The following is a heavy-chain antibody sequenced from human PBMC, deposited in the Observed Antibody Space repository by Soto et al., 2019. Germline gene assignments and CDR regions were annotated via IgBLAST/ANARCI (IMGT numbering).Heavy chain of an antibody. D-gene: IGHD3-22*01. CDR1: GGSVSSGSYY. CDR2: IYYTGST. V-gene: IGHV4-61*03. J-gene: IGHJ4*02. CDR3: ARSGYYYYYFDY. Sequence: SETLSLTCTVSGGSVSSGSYYWSWIRQPPGKGLEWIGYIYYTGSTNYNPSLESRVTISVDTSKNHFSLRLSSVTAADTAVYYCARSGYYYYYFDYWGQGTLVTVSS.